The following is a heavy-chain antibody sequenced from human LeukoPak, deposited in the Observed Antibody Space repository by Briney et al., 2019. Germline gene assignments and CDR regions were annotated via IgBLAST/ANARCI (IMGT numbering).Heavy chain of an antibody. Sequence: ASVKVSCKASGYTFTGHFIHWVRQAPGQGLEWMGWISAYNGNTNYAQKLQGRVTMTTDTSTSTAYMELRSLRSDDTAVYYCARAGHSSSNWFDPWGQGTLVTVSS. CDR3: ARAGHSSSNWFDP. D-gene: IGHD6-6*01. V-gene: IGHV1-18*04. CDR1: GYTFTGHF. CDR2: ISAYNGNT. J-gene: IGHJ5*02.